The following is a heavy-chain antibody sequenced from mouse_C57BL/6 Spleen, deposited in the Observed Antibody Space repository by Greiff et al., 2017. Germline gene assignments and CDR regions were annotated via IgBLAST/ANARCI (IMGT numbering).Heavy chain of an antibody. J-gene: IGHJ3*01. CDR2: INPGSGGT. CDR3: AKLSNYVFAY. CDR1: GYAFTNYL. D-gene: IGHD2-5*01. Sequence: VKLMESGAELVRPGTSVKVSCKASGYAFTNYLIEWVKQRPGQGLEWIGVINPGSGGTNYNEKFKGKATLTADKSSSTAYMQLSSLTSEDSAVYFCAKLSNYVFAYWGQGTLVTVSA. V-gene: IGHV1-54*01.